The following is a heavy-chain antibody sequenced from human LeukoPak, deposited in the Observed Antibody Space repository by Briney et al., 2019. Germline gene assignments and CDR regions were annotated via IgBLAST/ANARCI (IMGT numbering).Heavy chain of an antibody. CDR3: AKDYGDYKDY. Sequence: QPGGSLRLSCAASGFTFDDYAMHWVRQAPGKGLEWVSAISGSGGSTYYADSVKGRFTISRDNSKNTLYLQMNSLRAEDTAIYYCAKDYGDYKDYWGQGTLVTVSS. CDR1: GFTFDDYA. J-gene: IGHJ4*02. D-gene: IGHD4-17*01. V-gene: IGHV3-23*01. CDR2: ISGSGGST.